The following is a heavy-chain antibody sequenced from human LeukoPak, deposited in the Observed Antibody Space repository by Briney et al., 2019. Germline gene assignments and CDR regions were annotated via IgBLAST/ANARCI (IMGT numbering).Heavy chain of an antibody. J-gene: IGHJ3*02. V-gene: IGHV3-30*04. D-gene: IGHD3-22*01. CDR1: GFTFSSYA. CDR2: ISYDGSNK. CDR3: ERAATYYYDSSSDAFDI. Sequence: GRSLRLSCAASGFTFSSYAMHWVRQAPGKGLEWVAVISYDGSNKYYADPVKGRFTISRDNSKNTLYLQMNSLRAEDTAVYYCERAATYYYDSSSDAFDIWGQGTMVTVSS.